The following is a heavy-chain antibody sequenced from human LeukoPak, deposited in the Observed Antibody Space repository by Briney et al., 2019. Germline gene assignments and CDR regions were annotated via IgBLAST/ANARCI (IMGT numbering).Heavy chain of an antibody. CDR2: ISSSSSTI. J-gene: IGHJ4*02. D-gene: IGHD6-13*01. CDR1: GFTFSSYS. CDR3: ARTVAAAGTVFDY. V-gene: IGHV3-48*01. Sequence: PGGSLRLSCAASGFTFSSYSMNWVRQAPGKGLEWVSYISSSSSTIYYADSVKGRFTISRDNAKNSLYLQMNSLRAEDTAVYYCARTVAAAGTVFDYWGQETLVTVSS.